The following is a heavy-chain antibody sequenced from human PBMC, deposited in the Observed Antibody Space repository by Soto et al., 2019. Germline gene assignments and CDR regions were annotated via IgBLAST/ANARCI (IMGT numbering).Heavy chain of an antibody. V-gene: IGHV1-69*13. CDR2: IIPIFGTA. Sequence: SVKVSCKASGGTFSSYAISWVRQAPGQGLEWMGGIIPIFGTANYAQKFQGRVTITADESTSTAYMELSSLRSEDTAVYYCARVRFGGNWFDPWGRGTLVTVSS. J-gene: IGHJ5*02. CDR3: ARVRFGGNWFDP. CDR1: GGTFSSYA. D-gene: IGHD3-10*01.